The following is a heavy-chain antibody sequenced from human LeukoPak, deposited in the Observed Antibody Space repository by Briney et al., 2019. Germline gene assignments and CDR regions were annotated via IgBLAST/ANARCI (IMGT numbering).Heavy chain of an antibody. D-gene: IGHD1-7*01. CDR3: ARGLELRYMDV. Sequence: ASVKVSCKASGYTFTSYYMHWVRQAPGQGLEWMGIINPSGGNTRYAQKFQGRVTMTRDTSTSTVYMELSSLRSEDTAVYYCARGLELRYMDVWGKGTTVTVSS. CDR1: GYTFTSYY. CDR2: INPSGGNT. J-gene: IGHJ6*03. V-gene: IGHV1-46*01.